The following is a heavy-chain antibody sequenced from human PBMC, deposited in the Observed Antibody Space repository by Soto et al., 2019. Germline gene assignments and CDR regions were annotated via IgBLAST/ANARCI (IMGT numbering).Heavy chain of an antibody. CDR3: ARVSWGKSIVATIRPSHYYYYGMDV. CDR2: IIPIFGTA. CDR1: GGTFSSYA. Sequence: SVKVSCKASGGTFSSYAISWVRQAPGQGLEWMGGIIPIFGTANYAQKFQGRVTITADESTSTAYMELSSLRSEDTAVYYCARVSWGKSIVATIRPSHYYYYGMDVWGQGTTVTVSS. V-gene: IGHV1-69*13. D-gene: IGHD5-12*01. J-gene: IGHJ6*02.